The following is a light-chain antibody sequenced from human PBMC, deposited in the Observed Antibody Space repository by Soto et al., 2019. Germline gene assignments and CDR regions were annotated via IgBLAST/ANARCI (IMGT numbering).Light chain of an antibody. CDR1: ISDVGAYNY. V-gene: IGLV2-14*01. Sequence: SVLTQPASVSGSPGQTITISCTGTISDVGAYNYVSWYQQHPGKAPKLMIYEVSNRPSGVSDRFSGSKSGNTASLTISGLQAADEAAYYFSSKRTTASLVFGTGTKVTVL. CDR3: SSKRTTASLV. J-gene: IGLJ1*01. CDR2: EVS.